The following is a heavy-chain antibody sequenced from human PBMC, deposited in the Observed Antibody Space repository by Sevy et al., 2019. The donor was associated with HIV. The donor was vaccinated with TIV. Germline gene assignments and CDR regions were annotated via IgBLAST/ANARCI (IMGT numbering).Heavy chain of an antibody. V-gene: IGHV4-39*01. J-gene: IGHJ4*02. CDR3: ARHPGYSYGPYYFDY. Sequence: SETLSLTCTVSGGSISISNYYWGWIRQPPGKGLEWIGSIYYSGSTYNNPSLQSRVTISVDTSKNQFSRRLSSVTAADTAVYYCARHPGYSYGPYYFDYWGQGTLVTVSS. D-gene: IGHD5-18*01. CDR1: GGSISISNYY. CDR2: IYYSGST.